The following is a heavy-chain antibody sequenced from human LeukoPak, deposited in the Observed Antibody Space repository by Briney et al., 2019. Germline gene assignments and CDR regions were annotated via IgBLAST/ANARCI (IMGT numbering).Heavy chain of an antibody. CDR1: GFTFSSYA. D-gene: IGHD5/OR15-5a*01. Sequence: GRSLRLSCAASGFTFSSYAMSWVRPAQGNGLEWVSAISGSGGSTYYADSGKGRFTISRDNSKNTLYLQMNSLRAGDTAVYYCARKSTTILFDPWGQGTLVTVSS. V-gene: IGHV3-23*01. J-gene: IGHJ5*02. CDR2: ISGSGGST. CDR3: ARKSTTILFDP.